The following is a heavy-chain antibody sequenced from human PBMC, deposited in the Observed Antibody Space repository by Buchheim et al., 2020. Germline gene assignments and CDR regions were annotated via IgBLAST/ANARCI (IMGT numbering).Heavy chain of an antibody. J-gene: IGHJ4*02. V-gene: IGHV3-74*01. CDR1: GFTLRTYW. Sequence: EVQLEESGEGLVQPGGSLRLSCAASGFTLRTYWMHWVRQAPGKGLEWVSRINEDGSFTNYADSVKGRFTISRDNAENTLYLQMTSLRVEDTAMYYCARDLSGSQDYWGQGTL. D-gene: IGHD1-26*01. CDR2: INEDGSFT. CDR3: ARDLSGSQDY.